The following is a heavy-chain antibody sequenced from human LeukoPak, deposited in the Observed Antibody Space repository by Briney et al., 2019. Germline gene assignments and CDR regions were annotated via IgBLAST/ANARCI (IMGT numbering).Heavy chain of an antibody. CDR3: ATGWRGVTLLCLDY. D-gene: IGHD4-23*01. Sequence: ASVKVSCKVSGYTLTELSMHWVRQAPGKGLEWMGGFDPEDGETIYAQKFQGRVTMTEDTSTDTAYMELSSLRSEDTAVYYCATGWRGVTLLCLDYWGQGTLVTVSS. CDR2: FDPEDGET. V-gene: IGHV1-24*01. J-gene: IGHJ4*02. CDR1: GYTLTELS.